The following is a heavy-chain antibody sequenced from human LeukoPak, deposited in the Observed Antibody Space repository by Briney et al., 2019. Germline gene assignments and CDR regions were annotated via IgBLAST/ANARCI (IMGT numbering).Heavy chain of an antibody. CDR2: INHSGST. CDR3: ARDVWNDAPLVGP. J-gene: IGHJ5*02. D-gene: IGHD1-1*01. Sequence: SETLSLTCAVYGGSFSGYYWSWIRQPPGKGLEWIGEINHSGSTNYNPSLKSRVTISVDTSKNQFSLKLSSVTAADTAVYYCARDVWNDAPLVGPWGQGILVTVSS. V-gene: IGHV4-34*01. CDR1: GGSFSGYY.